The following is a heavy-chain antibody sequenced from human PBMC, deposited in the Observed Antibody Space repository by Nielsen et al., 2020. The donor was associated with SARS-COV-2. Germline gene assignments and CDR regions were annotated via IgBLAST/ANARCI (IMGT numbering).Heavy chain of an antibody. J-gene: IGHJ4*02. Sequence: ASVQVSCKASGYSFNMYTMNWVRQAPGQGLEWMGWIHTKTGDPTYAQGFSGRFVFSVDTSVTTAYLQISSLEAEDTAVYYCARKTCGSTSCPFGYWGQGTLVTVSS. D-gene: IGHD2-2*01. V-gene: IGHV7-4-1*02. CDR3: ARKTCGSTSCPFGY. CDR1: GYSFNMYT. CDR2: IHTKTGDP.